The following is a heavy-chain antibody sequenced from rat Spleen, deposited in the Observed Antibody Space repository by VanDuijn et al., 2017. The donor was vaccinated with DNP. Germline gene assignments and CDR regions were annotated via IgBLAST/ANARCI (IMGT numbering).Heavy chain of an antibody. CDR3: ARDLIIRDTTSAMDA. Sequence: EVQLVESGGGLVQPGGSLKLSCAASGFTFSDYYMAWVRQAPTKGLEWVAYISYDGGSTYYGDSVKGRFTISRDNAKSTLYLQMNSLQIEDTATYYCARDLIIRDTTSAMDAWGQGTSVTVSS. D-gene: IGHD4-3*01. J-gene: IGHJ4*01. CDR1: GFTFSDYY. CDR2: ISYDGGST. V-gene: IGHV5-20*01.